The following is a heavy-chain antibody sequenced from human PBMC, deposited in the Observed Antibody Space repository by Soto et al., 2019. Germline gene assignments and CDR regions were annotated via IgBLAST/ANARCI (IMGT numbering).Heavy chain of an antibody. CDR2: VNPSGGHT. CDR3: ARGGHVVVVTAALDY. V-gene: IGHV1-46*04. CDR1: GDTFTDYD. J-gene: IGHJ4*02. Sequence: QVQLMQSGAEVKKPGASVKVSCKASGDTFTDYDIHWVRQAPGQGLERMGTVNPSGGHTTYSHHLLRRVTMTRDTSRSTLYMEPTSLTSDETAIYYCARGGHVVVVTAALDYWGQGTLVTVSS. D-gene: IGHD2-21*02.